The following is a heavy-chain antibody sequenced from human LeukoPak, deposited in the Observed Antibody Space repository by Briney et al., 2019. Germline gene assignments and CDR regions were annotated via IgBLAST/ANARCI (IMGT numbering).Heavy chain of an antibody. D-gene: IGHD2-21*02. Sequence: GGSLRLSCAASGFTVSSNYMSWVRQAPGKGPEWVSVIYSGGSTYYADSVKGRFTISRDNSKNTLYLQINSLRVEDTAVYYCIVFSDSNHWGQGTLVTVSS. CDR2: IYSGGST. V-gene: IGHV3-53*01. CDR1: GFTVSSNY. J-gene: IGHJ5*02. CDR3: IVFSDSNH.